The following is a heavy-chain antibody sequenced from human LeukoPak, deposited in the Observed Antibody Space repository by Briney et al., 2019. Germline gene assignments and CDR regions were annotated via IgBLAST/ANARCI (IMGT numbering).Heavy chain of an antibody. CDR1: GGSFSGYY. CDR3: ARGQRRWRGLDYGMDV. D-gene: IGHD3-3*01. V-gene: IGHV4-34*01. Sequence: PSETLSLTCAVYGGSFSGYYWSWIRQPPGKGLEWIGEINHSGSTNYNPSLKSRVTISVDTSKNQFSLKLSSVTAADTAVYYCARGQRRWRGLDYGMDVWGQGTTVTVSS. J-gene: IGHJ6*02. CDR2: INHSGST.